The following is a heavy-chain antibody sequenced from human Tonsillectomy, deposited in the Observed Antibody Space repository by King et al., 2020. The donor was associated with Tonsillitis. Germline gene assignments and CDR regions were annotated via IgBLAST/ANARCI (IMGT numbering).Heavy chain of an antibody. J-gene: IGHJ4*02. Sequence: VQLVESGAEVKKPGESLKISCKGSGYSFSSYWIGWVRQTPGRGREWMVIIYPSDSDTRYCPSFQGQVTILADKSISTAYLQWSSLKASDTAMYYCARLMYSSGWYLVYWGQGTLVTVSS. CDR2: IYPSDSDT. CDR1: GYSFSSYW. CDR3: ARLMYSSGWYLVY. D-gene: IGHD6-19*01. V-gene: IGHV5-51*01.